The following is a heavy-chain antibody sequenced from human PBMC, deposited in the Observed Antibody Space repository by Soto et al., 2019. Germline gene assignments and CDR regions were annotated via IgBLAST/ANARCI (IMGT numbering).Heavy chain of an antibody. J-gene: IGHJ5*02. CDR3: ARVGGWVRGAYGPYNWFDP. V-gene: IGHV4-31*03. Sequence: QVQLQESGPGLVKPSQTLSLTCTVSGGSISSGGYYWSWIRQHPGKGLEWIGYIYYSGSTYYNPSLKSRVTISVDTSKNQFSLKLSSVTAADTAVYYCARVGGWVRGAYGPYNWFDPWGQGTLVTVSS. D-gene: IGHD3-10*01. CDR1: GGSISSGGYY. CDR2: IYYSGST.